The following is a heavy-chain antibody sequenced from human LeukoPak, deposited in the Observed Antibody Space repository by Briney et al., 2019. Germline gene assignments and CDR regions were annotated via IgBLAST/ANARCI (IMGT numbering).Heavy chain of an antibody. CDR3: AKGGLNILVVPADNFDY. CDR1: GFTFSSYA. CDR2: ISGSGGST. Sequence: GGSLRLSCAASGFTFSSYAMSWVHQAPGKGLEWVSAISGSGGSTYYADSVKGRFTISRDNSKNTLYLQMNSLRAEDTAVYYCAKGGLNILVVPADNFDYWGQGTLVTVSS. J-gene: IGHJ4*02. D-gene: IGHD2-2*01. V-gene: IGHV3-23*01.